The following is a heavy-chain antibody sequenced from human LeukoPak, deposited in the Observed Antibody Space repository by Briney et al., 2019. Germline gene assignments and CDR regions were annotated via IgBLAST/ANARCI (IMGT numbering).Heavy chain of an antibody. Sequence: GGSLRLSCAASGFTFSSHWMTWVRQAPGKGLEWVANIKEDGTRKNYMDSVKGRFTISRDNAKNTVYLEMNSLSVEDTATYYCIRDFRSADLWGQGTLVTVTS. V-gene: IGHV3-7*01. CDR3: IRDFRSADL. CDR1: GFTFSSHW. CDR2: IKEDGTRK. J-gene: IGHJ5*02.